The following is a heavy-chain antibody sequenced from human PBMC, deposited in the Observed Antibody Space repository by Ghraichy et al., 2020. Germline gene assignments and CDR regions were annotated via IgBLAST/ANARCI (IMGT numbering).Heavy chain of an antibody. V-gene: IGHV4-59*08. Sequence: SETLSLTCTVSGGSISSYYWSWIWQPPGKGLEWIGYIYYSGSTNYNPSLKSRVTISVDTSKNQFSLKLSSVTAADTAVYYCARPTSHYYDSSGYAFDIWGQGTMVTVSS. J-gene: IGHJ3*02. CDR1: GGSISSYY. CDR2: IYYSGST. D-gene: IGHD3-22*01. CDR3: ARPTSHYYDSSGYAFDI.